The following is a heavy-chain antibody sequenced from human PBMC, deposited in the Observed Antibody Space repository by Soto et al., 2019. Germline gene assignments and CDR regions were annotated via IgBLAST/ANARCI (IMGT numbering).Heavy chain of an antibody. D-gene: IGHD2-2*01. Sequence: ASVKVSCKASGYTFTGYAMHWVRQAPGQRLEWMGWVNAGNGNTKYSQKFQGRVTITRDTSASTAYMELSSLRSEDTAVYYCARAVAVPADFDYWGQGTLVTVSS. CDR1: GYTFTGYA. J-gene: IGHJ4*02. CDR2: VNAGNGNT. CDR3: ARAVAVPADFDY. V-gene: IGHV1-3*01.